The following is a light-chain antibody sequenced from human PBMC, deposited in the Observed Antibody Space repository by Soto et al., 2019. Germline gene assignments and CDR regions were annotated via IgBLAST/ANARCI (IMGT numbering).Light chain of an antibody. Sequence: QSALTQPASVSGSPGQSITISCTGTSSDVGGYNYVSWYQQHTGNAPKLMIYDVSNRPSGVSNRFSGSKSGNTASLTISGLQAEDEGDYYCSSYTSSSTYVVFGGGTKLTVL. CDR3: SSYTSSSTYVV. V-gene: IGLV2-14*01. J-gene: IGLJ2*01. CDR2: DVS. CDR1: SSDVGGYNY.